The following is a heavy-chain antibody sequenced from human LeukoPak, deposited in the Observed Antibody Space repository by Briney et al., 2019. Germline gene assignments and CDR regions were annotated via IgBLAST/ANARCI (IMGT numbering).Heavy chain of an antibody. J-gene: IGHJ3*02. Sequence: GESLRLSCAASGFTFSSYSMNWVRQAPGKGLEWVSSISSSSSYIYYADSVKGRFTISRDNAKNSLYLQMNSLRAEDTAVYYCARVASIGYSYGYSAFDIWGQGTMVTVSS. CDR1: GFTFSSYS. CDR3: ARVASIGYSYGYSAFDI. CDR2: ISSSSSYI. D-gene: IGHD5-18*01. V-gene: IGHV3-21*01.